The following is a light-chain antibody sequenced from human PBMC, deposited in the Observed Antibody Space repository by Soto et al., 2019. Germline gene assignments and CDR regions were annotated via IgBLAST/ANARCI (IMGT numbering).Light chain of an antibody. CDR3: ETWDSNTHV. Sequence: QSVLTQSSSASASLGSSVKLTCTLSSGHSSYIIAWHQQQPGKAPRYLMKLEGSGSYTKGSGVPDRFSGSSSGADRYLTISNLQFEDEADYYCETWDSNTHVFGTGTKLTVL. CDR2: LEGSGSY. CDR1: SGHSSYI. V-gene: IGLV4-60*02. J-gene: IGLJ1*01.